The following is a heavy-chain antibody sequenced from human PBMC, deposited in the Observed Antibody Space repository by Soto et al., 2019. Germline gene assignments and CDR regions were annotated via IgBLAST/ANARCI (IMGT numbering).Heavy chain of an antibody. V-gene: IGHV1-46*01. CDR2: INPSGGST. J-gene: IGHJ4*02. CDR1: GYTFTSYY. CDR3: ARSNSLYDLTQTD. Sequence: QVQLVQSGAEVKKPGASVKVSCKASGYTFTSYYMHWVRQAPRQELEWMGIINPSGGSTSYAQKFQGRVTMTRDTTTSTVYMELSSLRSGDTAVYYCARSNSLYDLTQTDWGQGTLVTVSS. D-gene: IGHD2-2*02.